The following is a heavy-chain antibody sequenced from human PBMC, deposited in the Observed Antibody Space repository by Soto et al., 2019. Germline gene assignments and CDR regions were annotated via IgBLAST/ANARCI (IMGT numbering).Heavy chain of an antibody. CDR1: GFTFDDYA. D-gene: IGHD5-18*01. J-gene: IGHJ2*01. Sequence: EVQLVESGGGLVQPGRSLRLSCAASGFTFDDYAMHWVRQAPGKGLEWVSGISWNSGSIGYADSVKGRFTISRDNAKNSLYLQMNSLRDEDTALYYCAKDGGGREYSRTPLRWYFDLWGRGTLVTVSS. CDR2: ISWNSGSI. V-gene: IGHV3-9*01. CDR3: AKDGGGREYSRTPLRWYFDL.